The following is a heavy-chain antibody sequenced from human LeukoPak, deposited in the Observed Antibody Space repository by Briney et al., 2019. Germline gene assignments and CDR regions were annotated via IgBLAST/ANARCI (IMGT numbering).Heavy chain of an antibody. D-gene: IGHD4-23*01. CDR1: GYTLTELS. CDR3: AIRLPHDYGGNGNAFDI. Sequence: ASVKVSCKLSGYTLTELSMHWVRQAPGKVLEWMGGFDPEDGETIYAQKFQGRVTMTEDTSTDTAYMELSSLRSEDTAVYYCAIRLPHDYGGNGNAFDIWGQGTMVTVSS. V-gene: IGHV1-24*01. J-gene: IGHJ3*02. CDR2: FDPEDGET.